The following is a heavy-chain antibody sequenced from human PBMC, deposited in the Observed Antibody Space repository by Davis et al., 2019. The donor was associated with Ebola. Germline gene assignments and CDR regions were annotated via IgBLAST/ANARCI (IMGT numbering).Heavy chain of an antibody. D-gene: IGHD3-10*01. J-gene: IGHJ4*02. V-gene: IGHV1-46*01. CDR2: INPSIGNT. CDR1: GDTFTDYL. Sequence: ASVKVSCKASGDTFTDYLMHWVRQAPGQGLEWMGLINPSIGNTSLAQKFQGRVTLTRDTSTSTVHMDLSSLKSEDTAIYYCASGEFVDFWGQGTLVTVSS. CDR3: ASGEFVDF.